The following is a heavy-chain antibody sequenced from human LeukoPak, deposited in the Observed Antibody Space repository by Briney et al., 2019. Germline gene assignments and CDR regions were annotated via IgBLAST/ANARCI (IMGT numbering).Heavy chain of an antibody. CDR3: ARASELEGDGYGDYVFSFDY. V-gene: IGHV3-11*01. CDR2: ISSSGSTI. D-gene: IGHD4-17*01. J-gene: IGHJ4*02. CDR1: GFTFSDYY. Sequence: GGSLRLSCAASGFTFSDYYMSWIRQAPGKGLEWVSYISSSGSTIYYADSVKGRFTISRDNAKNSLYLQMNSLRAEDTAVYYCARASELEGDGYGDYVFSFDYWGQGTLVTVSS.